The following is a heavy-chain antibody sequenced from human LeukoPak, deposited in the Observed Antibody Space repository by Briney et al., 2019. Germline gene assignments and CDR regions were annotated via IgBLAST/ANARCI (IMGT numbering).Heavy chain of an antibody. CDR1: GFTFSDYY. CDR3: AKDPRRYYDSSGYTDY. CDR2: ISSSGSTI. D-gene: IGHD3-22*01. Sequence: PGGSLRLSCAASGFTFSDYYMSWIRQAPGKGLEWVSYISSSGSTIYYADSVKGRFTISRDNSKNTLYLQMNSLRAEDTAVYYCAKDPRRYYDSSGYTDYWGQGTLVTVSS. V-gene: IGHV3-11*01. J-gene: IGHJ4*02.